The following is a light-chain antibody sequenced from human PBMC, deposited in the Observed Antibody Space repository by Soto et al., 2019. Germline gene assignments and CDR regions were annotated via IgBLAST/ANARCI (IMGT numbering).Light chain of an antibody. CDR3: QQYNEWPLYT. CDR1: QSVSSK. J-gene: IGKJ2*01. V-gene: IGKV3-15*01. Sequence: EIVMTQSPGTLSVSPGERATLSCRASQSVSSKLAWYQQKPGQDPRLLIYGASTRAPDIPARFSGRGSGTEFTLTISRLQSEDFAVYFCQQYNEWPLYTFGQGTKLEIK. CDR2: GAS.